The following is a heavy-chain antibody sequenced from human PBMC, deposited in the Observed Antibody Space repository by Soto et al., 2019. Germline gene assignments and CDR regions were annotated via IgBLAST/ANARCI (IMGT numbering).Heavy chain of an antibody. D-gene: IGHD3-10*01. J-gene: IGHJ4*02. CDR3: ARDGVAPGLYFDQ. CDR2: IKYDGAEK. V-gene: IGHV3-7*05. CDR1: GFTFSDYW. Sequence: EVQLVETGGGLVQWGGSLTLSCAVSGFTFSDYWMNWVRQAPGKGLEWVASIKYDGAEKSYVDSVKGRFTISRDNPKNSVYLQMARLRAEDTAVYYCARDGVAPGLYFDQWGQGTPVTVSS.